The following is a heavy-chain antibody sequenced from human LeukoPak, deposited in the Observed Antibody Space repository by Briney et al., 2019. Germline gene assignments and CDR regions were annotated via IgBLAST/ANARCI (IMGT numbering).Heavy chain of an antibody. J-gene: IGHJ4*02. CDR3: ARAPHRGSLPYYFDY. V-gene: IGHV3-11*01. CDR2: ISSSGSTI. CDR1: GFTFSDYY. D-gene: IGHD1-26*01. Sequence: GGSLRLSCAASGFTFSDYYMSWIRQAPGKGLEWVSYISSSGSTIYYADSVKGRFTISRDNAKNSLYLQMNSLRAEDTAVYYCARAPHRGSLPYYFDYWGQGTLVTVSS.